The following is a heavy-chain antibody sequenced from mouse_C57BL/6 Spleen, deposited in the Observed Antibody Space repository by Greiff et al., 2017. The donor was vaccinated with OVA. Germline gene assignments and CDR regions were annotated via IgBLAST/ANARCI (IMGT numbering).Heavy chain of an antibody. D-gene: IGHD2-1*01. CDR2: ISDGGSYT. V-gene: IGHV5-4*01. CDR3: AREDYGNYYFDY. J-gene: IGHJ2*01. CDR1: GFTFSSYA. Sequence: EVKLVESGGGLVKPGGSLKLSCAASGFTFSSYAMSWVRQTPEKRLAWVATISDGGSYTYYPDNVKGRFTISRDNAKNNLYLQMSHLKSEDTAMYYCAREDYGNYYFDYWGQGTTLTVSS.